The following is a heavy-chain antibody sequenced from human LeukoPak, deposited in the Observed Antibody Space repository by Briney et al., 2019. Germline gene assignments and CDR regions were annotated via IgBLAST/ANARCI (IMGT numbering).Heavy chain of an antibody. CDR2: IYYSGST. D-gene: IGHD2/OR15-2a*01. J-gene: IGHJ3*02. CDR3: SRDREDQYGAFDI. V-gene: IGHV4-59*12. CDR1: GGSISSYY. Sequence: SETLSLTCTVSGGSISSYYWSWIRQPPGKGLEWIGYIYYSGSTNYNPSLKSRVTISVDTSKNQFSLKLSSVTAADTAGYYCSRDREDQYGAFDIWGQGTMVTVSS.